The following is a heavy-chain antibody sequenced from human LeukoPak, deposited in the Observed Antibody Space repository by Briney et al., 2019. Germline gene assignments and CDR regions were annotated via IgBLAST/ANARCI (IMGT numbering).Heavy chain of an antibody. CDR1: GDSVSDNSVV. J-gene: IGHJ4*02. D-gene: IGHD1-26*01. V-gene: IGHV6-1*01. Sequence: SQTLSLTCAISGDSVSDNSVVWSWIRQSPSRGLEWLGRTYYRSKWYNDYAVSVKSRITINPDTSKNQFSLQLNSVTPEDTAVYYCARDGWELPFDYWGQGTLVTVSS. CDR3: ARDGWELPFDY. CDR2: TYYRSKWYN.